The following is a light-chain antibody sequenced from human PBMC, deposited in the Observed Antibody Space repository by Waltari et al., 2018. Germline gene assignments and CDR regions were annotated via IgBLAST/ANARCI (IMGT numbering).Light chain of an antibody. J-gene: IGKJ4*01. V-gene: IGKV4-1*01. CDR3: QQYYSTPLT. CDR2: WAS. CDR1: HSVLYRSNNKNY. Sequence: DIVMTQSPDSLAVSLGERATINCKSRHSVLYRSNNKNYFAWYQQKPGQPPKLLIYWASTRESGVPDRFSGSGSGTDFTLTISSLQAEDVAVYYCQQYYSTPLTFGGGTKVEIK.